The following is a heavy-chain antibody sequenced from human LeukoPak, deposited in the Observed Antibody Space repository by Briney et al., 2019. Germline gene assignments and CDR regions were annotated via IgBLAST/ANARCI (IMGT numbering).Heavy chain of an antibody. V-gene: IGHV3-23*01. J-gene: IGHJ4*02. CDR2: ISGGGGST. D-gene: IGHD3-16*01. CDR3: AKDGGSLGEVRD. CDR1: GFTFSNYG. Sequence: GGSLRLSCTASGFTFSNYGMNWVRQAPGKGLEWVSVISGGGGSTYYADSVMGRFTISRDNSKDTLYLQMNSLRAEDTAVYYCAKDGGSLGEVRDWGQGTLVTVSS.